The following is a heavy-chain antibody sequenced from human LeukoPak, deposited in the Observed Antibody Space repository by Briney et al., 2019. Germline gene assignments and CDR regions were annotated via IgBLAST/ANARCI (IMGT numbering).Heavy chain of an antibody. CDR2: ISSSGSTI. CDR3: ARDSDYDFWGAFDI. CDR1: GFTFSDYY. Sequence: GGSLRLSCAASGFTFSDYYMSWIRQAPGKGLEWVSYISSSGSTIYYADSVKGRFTISRDNAKNSLYLQMNSLRAEDTAVYYCARDSDYDFWGAFDIWGQGTMVTVSS. D-gene: IGHD3-3*01. V-gene: IGHV3-11*04. J-gene: IGHJ3*02.